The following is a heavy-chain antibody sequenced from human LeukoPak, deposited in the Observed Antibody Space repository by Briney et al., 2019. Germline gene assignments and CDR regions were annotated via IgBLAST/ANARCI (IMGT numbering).Heavy chain of an antibody. CDR2: INPNSGGT. CDR1: GYTFTGYY. Sequence: ASVKVSCKASGYTFTGYYMHWVRQAPGQGLEWMGRINPNSGGTNYVQKFQGRVTMTRDTSISTAYMELSRLRSDDTAVYYCARALGITMVRGVIGGFDPWGQGTLVTVSS. D-gene: IGHD3-10*01. CDR3: ARALGITMVRGVIGGFDP. V-gene: IGHV1-2*06. J-gene: IGHJ5*02.